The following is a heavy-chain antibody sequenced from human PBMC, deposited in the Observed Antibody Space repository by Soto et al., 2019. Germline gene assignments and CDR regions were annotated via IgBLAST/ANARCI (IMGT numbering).Heavy chain of an antibody. Sequence: PGGSLRLSCIDSGFSFSNYWMHWVRQGPGKGLVWVSRINTDGSSTNYADSVKGRFTISRDNAKNTLYLQMNSLRAEDTAVYYCARSPGGYYIDWGQGTMVTVSS. D-gene: IGHD3-9*01. CDR1: GFSFSNYW. CDR2: INTDGSST. J-gene: IGHJ3*01. CDR3: ARSPGGYYID. V-gene: IGHV3-74*01.